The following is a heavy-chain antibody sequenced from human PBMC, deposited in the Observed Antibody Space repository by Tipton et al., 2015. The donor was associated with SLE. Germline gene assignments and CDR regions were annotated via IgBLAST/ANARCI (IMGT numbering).Heavy chain of an antibody. J-gene: IGHJ3*02. CDR3: ARLSQRRFSGRNPYGAFDI. D-gene: IGHD1-26*01. Sequence: TLSLTCTVSVGSISSINYYWAWIRQPPGKGLEWIGTIYYTGSTYSNPSLKSRVTISLDTSKNQFSLRLSSVTAADTAIYYCARLSQRRFSGRNPYGAFDIWGQGTTVTVSS. V-gene: IGHV4-39*07. CDR1: VGSISSINYY. CDR2: IYYTGST.